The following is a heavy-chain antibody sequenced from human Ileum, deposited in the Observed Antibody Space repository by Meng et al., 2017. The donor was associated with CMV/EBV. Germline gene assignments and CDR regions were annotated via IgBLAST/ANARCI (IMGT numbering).Heavy chain of an antibody. CDR1: CYTFTCYG. Sequence: QVQLGQSGVEVKKPWASVRGSCEASCYTFTCYGISWVRQAPGQGLEWMGWISAYNGNTNYAQKLQGRVTMTKDTSTSTAYMELRSLRSDDTAVYYCARDRAPHDPFDYWGQGTLVTVSS. D-gene: IGHD3-10*01. J-gene: IGHJ4*02. CDR3: ARDRAPHDPFDY. CDR2: ISAYNGNT. V-gene: IGHV1-18*01.